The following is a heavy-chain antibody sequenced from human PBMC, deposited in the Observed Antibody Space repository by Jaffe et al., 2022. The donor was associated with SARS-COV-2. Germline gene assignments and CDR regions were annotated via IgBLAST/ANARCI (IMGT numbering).Heavy chain of an antibody. CDR3: ARAGLGSGWDGGFDP. J-gene: IGHJ5*02. D-gene: IGHD6-19*01. Sequence: EVQLVESGGGLVQPGGSLRLSCAASGFTFSTYDMHWVRQVTGKGLEWVSAIGTVGDTYYSGSVKGRFTISRENAKNSLYLQMDSLRAGDTAVYYCARAGLGSGWDGGFDPWGQGTLVTVSS. CDR1: GFTFSTYD. V-gene: IGHV3-13*01. CDR2: IGTVGDT.